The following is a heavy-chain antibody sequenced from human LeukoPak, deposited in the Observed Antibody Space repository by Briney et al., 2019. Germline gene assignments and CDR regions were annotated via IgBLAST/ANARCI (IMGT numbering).Heavy chain of an antibody. CDR1: GFTFSSYA. D-gene: IGHD3-22*01. CDR2: VFYSGTT. J-gene: IGHJ1*01. CDR3: ASLWPFYSDSSAYYFVH. Sequence: LRLSCAVSGFTFSSYAMNWVRQAPGKGLEWIGYVFYSGTTYYSPSLKSRVTMSVDTSKNQFSLKLSSVTAADTAVYYCASLWPFYSDSSAYYFVHWGQGTLVTVSS. V-gene: IGHV4-31*02.